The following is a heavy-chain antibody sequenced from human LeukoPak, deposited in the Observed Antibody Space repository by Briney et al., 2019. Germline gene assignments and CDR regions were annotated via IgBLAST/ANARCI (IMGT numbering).Heavy chain of an antibody. V-gene: IGHV1-8*03. D-gene: IGHD4-23*01. CDR1: GYTFTSYD. J-gene: IGHJ4*02. Sequence: ASVKVSCKASGYTFTSYDINWVRQATGQGLEWMGWMNPNSGNTGYAQTFQGRVTITRNTSISTAYMELSSLRSEDTAVYYCARGFYYGGEEDYFDYWGQGTLVTVSS. CDR2: MNPNSGNT. CDR3: ARGFYYGGEEDYFDY.